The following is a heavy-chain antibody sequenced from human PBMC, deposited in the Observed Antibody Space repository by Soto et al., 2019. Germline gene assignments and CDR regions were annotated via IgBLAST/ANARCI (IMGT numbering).Heavy chain of an antibody. CDR1: GYTFTSYG. CDR2: ISAYNGNT. CDR3: ASGYYDSSGYYPEKNAFDI. J-gene: IGHJ3*02. V-gene: IGHV1-18*01. Sequence: ASVKVSCKASGYTFTSYGISWVRQAPGQGLEWMGWISAYNGNTNYAQKLQGGVTMTTDTSTSTAYMELRSLRSDDTAVYYCASGYYDSSGYYPEKNAFDIWGQGTMVTVSS. D-gene: IGHD3-22*01.